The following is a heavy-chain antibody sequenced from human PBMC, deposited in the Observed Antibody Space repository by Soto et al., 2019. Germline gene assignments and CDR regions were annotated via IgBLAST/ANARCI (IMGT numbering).Heavy chain of an antibody. CDR3: AKEGCTSSSCYVNY. Sequence: ESLTPSCPAYVSTFSSYAMSWCRQAPGKGLEWVSVISGSDGSTYYADSVKGRFTISRDNSKNALYLQMNSLRAEDTAIYYCAKEGCTSSSCYVNYWGQGTLVTVSS. V-gene: IGHV3-23*01. J-gene: IGHJ4*02. D-gene: IGHD2-2*01. CDR2: ISGSDGST. CDR1: VSTFSSYA.